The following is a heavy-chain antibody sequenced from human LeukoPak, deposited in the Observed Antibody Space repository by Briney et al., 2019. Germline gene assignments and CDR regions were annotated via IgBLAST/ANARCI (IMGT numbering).Heavy chain of an antibody. Sequence: GGSLRLSCAASGFTFSDYYMSWIRQAPRKGLEWLSYISKNGKTIYYADSVKGRFAISRDNAKKSVYLQMNSLRAEDTAVYYCATTGLLGDIPWGQGTPVTVSS. D-gene: IGHD2-21*01. J-gene: IGHJ5*02. CDR2: ISKNGKTI. CDR3: ATTGLLGDIP. CDR1: GFTFSDYY. V-gene: IGHV3-11*01.